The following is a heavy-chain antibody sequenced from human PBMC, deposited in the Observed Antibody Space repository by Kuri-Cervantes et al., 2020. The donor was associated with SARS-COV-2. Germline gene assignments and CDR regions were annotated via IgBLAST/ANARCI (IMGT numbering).Heavy chain of an antibody. V-gene: IGHV4-39*07. D-gene: IGHD2-21*01. CDR3: ARGGVVPVSFDY. CDR2: IYYSGST. CDR1: GGSISSHY. J-gene: IGHJ4*02. Sequence: GSLRLSCTVSGGSISSHYWSWIRQPPGKGLEGIGSIYYSGSTYYNPSLKSRVTISVDTSKNQFSLKLSYVTAADTAVYYCARGGVVPVSFDYWGQGTLVTVSS.